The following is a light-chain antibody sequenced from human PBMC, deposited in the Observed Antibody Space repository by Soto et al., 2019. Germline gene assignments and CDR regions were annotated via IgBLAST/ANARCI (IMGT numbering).Light chain of an antibody. Sequence: DIQMTQSPSTLSASVGDRVAITCRASQSIDTWLAWYQQKPGKAPKLLIYKASSLESGVPSRFSGSGSGTEFTLTIYSLQPDDFATYYCQQYKSYPWTFGQGTTVEIK. CDR1: QSIDTW. CDR3: QQYKSYPWT. V-gene: IGKV1-5*03. J-gene: IGKJ1*01. CDR2: KAS.